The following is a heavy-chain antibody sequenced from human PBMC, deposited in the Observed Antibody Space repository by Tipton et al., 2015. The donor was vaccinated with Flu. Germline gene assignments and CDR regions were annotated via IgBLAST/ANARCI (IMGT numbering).Heavy chain of an antibody. CDR3: ARAGTTWGRMDV. CDR2: SYYSGST. CDR1: SGSIDTYY. Sequence: LSCTVSSGSIDTYYWSWIRQPPGKGLEWIGYSYYSGSTNYNPSLKSRVTISVDTSKNQFSLKLSSVTAADTAVYYCARAGTTWGRMDVWGQGTTVTVSS. D-gene: IGHD3-16*01. J-gene: IGHJ6*02. V-gene: IGHV4-59*01.